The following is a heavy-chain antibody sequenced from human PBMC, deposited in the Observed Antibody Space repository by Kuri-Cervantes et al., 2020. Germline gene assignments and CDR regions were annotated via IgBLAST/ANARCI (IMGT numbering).Heavy chain of an antibody. V-gene: IGHV3-7*01. Sequence: AGSLTLSCAAAGFTFSRSWMSWVRQAPGKGLEWVANIKQDGSEKYYVDSVKGRFTISRENAKNSLYLQMNSLRAGDTAVYYCARDLRGYDFWKGGYYYYYGMDVWGQGTTVTVSS. D-gene: IGHD3-3*01. CDR3: ARDLRGYDFWKGGYYYYYGMDV. CDR2: IKQDGSEK. J-gene: IGHJ6*02. CDR1: GFTFSRSW.